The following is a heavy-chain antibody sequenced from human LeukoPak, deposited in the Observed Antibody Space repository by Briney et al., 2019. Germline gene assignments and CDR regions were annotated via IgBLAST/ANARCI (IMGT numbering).Heavy chain of an antibody. V-gene: IGHV3-74*01. CDR1: GFTFSSYW. CDR3: ARYCSSTSCYRTFDY. D-gene: IGHD2-2*02. Sequence: GSLRLSCAASGFTFSSYWMHWVRQAPGKGLVWVSRINSDGSSTSYADSVKGRFTISRDNAKNTLYLQMNSLRAEDTAVYYCARYCSSTSCYRTFDYWGQGTLVTVSS. CDR2: INSDGSST. J-gene: IGHJ4*02.